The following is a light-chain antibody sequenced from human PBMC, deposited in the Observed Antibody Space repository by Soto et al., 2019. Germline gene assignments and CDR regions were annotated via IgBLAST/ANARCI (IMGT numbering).Light chain of an antibody. CDR2: LTS. J-gene: IGKJ2*01. Sequence: DIQMTQSPSSLSASVGDRVTITCRASRNIGNYLNWYQQKPESAPKLLIYLTSSLQSGVPSRFSGSGSGTYFTLTISSLQPEDFATYYCQQSYSTPYSFGQGTKLEIK. CDR1: RNIGNY. CDR3: QQSYSTPYS. V-gene: IGKV1-39*01.